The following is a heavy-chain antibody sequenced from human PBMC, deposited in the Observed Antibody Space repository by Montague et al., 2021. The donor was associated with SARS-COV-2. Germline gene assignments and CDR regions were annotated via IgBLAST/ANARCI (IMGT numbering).Heavy chain of an antibody. CDR2: IYHSGHT. V-gene: IGHV4-59*01. CDR3: ARQAYLASADDFDY. Sequence: SETLSLTCSVSGASITTYYWSWIRQAPGKGLEWIAYIYHSGHTNYNPSLRSRVAISIDTSRNQFSLSLNSITAADTAVYYCARQAYLASADDFDYWGLGTLVTVSS. CDR1: GASITTYY. D-gene: IGHD3-16*01. J-gene: IGHJ4*02.